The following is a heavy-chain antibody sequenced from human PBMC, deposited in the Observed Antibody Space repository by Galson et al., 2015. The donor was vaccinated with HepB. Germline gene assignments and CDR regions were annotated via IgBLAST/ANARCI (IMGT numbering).Heavy chain of an antibody. Sequence: SVKVSCKASGYTFTSYAMNWVRQAPGQGLEWMRWINTNTGNPTYAQGFTGRFVFSLDTSVSTAYLQISSLKAEDTAVYYCARTRSMVRGVINRNWFDPWGQGTLVTVSS. CDR2: INTNTGNP. D-gene: IGHD3-10*01. J-gene: IGHJ5*02. CDR1: GYTFTSYA. CDR3: ARTRSMVRGVINRNWFDP. V-gene: IGHV7-4-1*02.